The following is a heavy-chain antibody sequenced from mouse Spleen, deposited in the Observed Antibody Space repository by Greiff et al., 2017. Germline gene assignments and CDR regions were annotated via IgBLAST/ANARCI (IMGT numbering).Heavy chain of an antibody. CDR1: GYTFTDYE. CDR2: IHPGSGGT. D-gene: IGHD1-1*01. Sequence: VKLVESGAELVRPGASVKLSCKALGYTFTDYEMHWVKQTPVHGLEWIGAIHPGSGGTAYNQKFKGKATMTADTSSNTAYLQLSSLTSEDTAVYYCYYYGSSYWYFDVWGAGTTVTVSS. CDR3: YYYGSSYWYFDV. J-gene: IGHJ1*01. V-gene: IGHV1-15*01.